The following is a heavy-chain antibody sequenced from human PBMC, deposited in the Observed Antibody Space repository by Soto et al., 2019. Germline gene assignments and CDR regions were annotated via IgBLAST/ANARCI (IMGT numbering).Heavy chain of an antibody. CDR2: ISGNGGST. V-gene: IGHV3-23*01. Sequence: EVQLLESGGGLVQPGGSLRLSCGASGFTFSVYAMTWVRQAPGKGLEWVSAISGNGGSTYYADSVKGRFTISRDNSKSTLHLQMNSLRVEDTAVYCCAKDRTFGPTLVRFDSWGQGTLVTVSS. J-gene: IGHJ4*02. CDR3: AKDRTFGPTLVRFDS. CDR1: GFTFSVYA. D-gene: IGHD6-6*01.